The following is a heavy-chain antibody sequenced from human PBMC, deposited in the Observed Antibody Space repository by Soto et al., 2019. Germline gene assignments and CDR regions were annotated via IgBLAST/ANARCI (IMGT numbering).Heavy chain of an antibody. D-gene: IGHD2-2*01. CDR1: GFTFSSYE. Sequence: PGGSLRLSCAASGFTFSSYEMNWVRQAPGKGLEWVSYISSGASTIYYADSVKGRFTISRDNAKSSLYLQMISLRAEDTAVYYCARDDVQRQLPPKALHYWGQGTLVTVSS. CDR2: ISSGASTI. J-gene: IGHJ4*02. CDR3: ARDDVQRQLPPKALHY. V-gene: IGHV3-48*03.